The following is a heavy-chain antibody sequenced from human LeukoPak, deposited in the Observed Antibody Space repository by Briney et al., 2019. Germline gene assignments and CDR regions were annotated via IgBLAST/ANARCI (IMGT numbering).Heavy chain of an antibody. CDR3: ARDIHDYIWGSYRYQSDAFDI. J-gene: IGHJ3*02. V-gene: IGHV1-18*01. Sequence: ASVEVSCKASGYTFSSYGVTWVRQAPGQGLEWMGWISAYSANTHYAQQFQGRATMTTDTSTNTAYMELRSLRSDDTAVYYCARDIHDYIWGSYRYQSDAFDIRGQGTMVTVSS. D-gene: IGHD3-16*02. CDR2: ISAYSANT. CDR1: GYTFSSYG.